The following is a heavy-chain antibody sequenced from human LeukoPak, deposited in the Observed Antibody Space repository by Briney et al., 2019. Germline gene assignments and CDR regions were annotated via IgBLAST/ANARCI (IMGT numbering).Heavy chain of an antibody. CDR3: ARVGSHRGYYFDY. J-gene: IGHJ4*02. CDR2: IYYSGST. D-gene: IGHD1-1*01. CDR1: GGSISSYY. Sequence: SETLSLTCTVSGGSISSYYWSWIRQPPGKGLEWIGYIYYSGSTNYNPSLKSRVTISVDTSKNQFSLKLSSVTAADTAVYYCARVGSHRGYYFDYWGQGTLVTVSS. V-gene: IGHV4-59*01.